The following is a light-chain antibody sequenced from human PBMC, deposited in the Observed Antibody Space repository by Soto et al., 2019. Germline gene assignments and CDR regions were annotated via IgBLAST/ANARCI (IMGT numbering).Light chain of an antibody. CDR1: QTISNY. CDR2: DAS. J-gene: IGKJ4*01. CDR3: QQRSSWPIT. V-gene: IGKV3-11*01. Sequence: EIVLTQSPATLSLSLGERATLSCRASQTISNYLAWYQQKPGQAPGLLINDASNRATGIPPRFSGSGSGTDFTITISSLEPEDFAVYYCQQRSSWPITFGGGTKVEIK.